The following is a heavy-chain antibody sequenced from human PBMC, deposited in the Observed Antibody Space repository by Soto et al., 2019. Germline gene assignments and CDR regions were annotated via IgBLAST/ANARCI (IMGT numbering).Heavy chain of an antibody. CDR1: GYSFTSYW. Sequence: VESLKISCKGSGYSFTSYWIGWVRPMPGKGLEWMGIIYPGDSDTRYSPSFQGQVTISADKSISTAYLQWSSLKASDTAMYYCARRSKEGYDFWSGYRYYYYGMDVWGQGTTVTVSS. V-gene: IGHV5-51*01. CDR2: IYPGDSDT. D-gene: IGHD3-3*01. J-gene: IGHJ6*02. CDR3: ARRSKEGYDFWSGYRYYYYGMDV.